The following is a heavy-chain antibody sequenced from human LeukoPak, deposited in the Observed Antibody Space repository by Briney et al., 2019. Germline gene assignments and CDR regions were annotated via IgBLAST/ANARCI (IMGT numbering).Heavy chain of an antibody. V-gene: IGHV3-7*05. CDR3: ARDSGYNAFDY. Sequence: GGSLRLSCADSGFLFSNSWMAWVRQAPGRGLEWLANINQDGSAKTCVDSVKGRFTISRDNAKNSLYLQMNSLRAEDTAMYYCARDSGYNAFDYWGQGTMVTVSS. D-gene: IGHD5-12*01. CDR2: INQDGSAK. J-gene: IGHJ3*01. CDR1: GFLFSNSW.